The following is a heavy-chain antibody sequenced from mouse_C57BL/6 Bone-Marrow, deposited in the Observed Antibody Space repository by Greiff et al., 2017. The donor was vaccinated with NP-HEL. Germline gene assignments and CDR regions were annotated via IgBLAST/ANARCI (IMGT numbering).Heavy chain of an antibody. D-gene: IGHD1-1*01. CDR3: AREGYCGSSQTRYFDV. CDR1: GYTFTSYW. Sequence: QVQLQQPGAELVKPGASVKLSCKASGYTFTSYWMQWVKQRPGQGLEWIGEIDPSDSYTNYNQKFKGKATLTVDTSSSTAYMQLSSLTSEDSAVYYCAREGYCGSSQTRYFDVWGTGTTVTVSS. CDR2: IDPSDSYT. J-gene: IGHJ1*03. V-gene: IGHV1-50*01.